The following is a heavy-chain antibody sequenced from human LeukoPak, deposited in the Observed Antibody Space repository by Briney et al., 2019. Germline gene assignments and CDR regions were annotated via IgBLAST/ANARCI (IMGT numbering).Heavy chain of an antibody. Sequence: SETLSLTCTVSGGSFSSGDNYCSWIRQPPGKGLEWIWYIHYSVSTFYNPSLKSRVTISVDTSKNQFSLKLNSVTAADTAVYYCARGELLYDNWGQGTLVTASS. J-gene: IGHJ4*02. V-gene: IGHV4-30-4*01. CDR2: IHYSVST. CDR1: GGSFSSGDNY. D-gene: IGHD2-15*01. CDR3: ARGELLYDN.